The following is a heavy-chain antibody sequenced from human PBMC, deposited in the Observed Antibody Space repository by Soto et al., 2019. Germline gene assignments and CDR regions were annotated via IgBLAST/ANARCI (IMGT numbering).Heavy chain of an antibody. CDR3: ASQRLYSSSSGPFGMDV. J-gene: IGHJ6*02. V-gene: IGHV4-39*01. CDR1: GASMTKNNHY. CDR2: SFYSGNT. Sequence: SETLSLTCTVSGASMTKNNHYWAWIRQPPGKGLEWIATSFYSGNTYYNPSLKSRVAVSVDTSNSQFSLKLSSVSAADSAVYYCASQRLYSSSSGPFGMDVWGQGTTVTVSS. D-gene: IGHD6-6*01.